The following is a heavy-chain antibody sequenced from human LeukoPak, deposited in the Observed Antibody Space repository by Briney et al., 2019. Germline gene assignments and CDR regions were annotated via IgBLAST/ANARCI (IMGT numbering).Heavy chain of an antibody. CDR3: ASLKQWMGFDY. Sequence: AETLSLTCAVYIDSFTNYYWNWIRQTPGKGLEWIGEVNDSGGTNINPSIKSRVILSVDTSKNQFSLKLSSVTAADTAVYYCASLKQWMGFDYWGQGTLVTVSS. D-gene: IGHD6-19*01. J-gene: IGHJ4*02. CDR2: VNDSGGT. CDR1: IDSFTNYY. V-gene: IGHV4-34*01.